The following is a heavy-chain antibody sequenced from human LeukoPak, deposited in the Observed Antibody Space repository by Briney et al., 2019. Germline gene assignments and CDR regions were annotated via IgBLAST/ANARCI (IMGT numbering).Heavy chain of an antibody. J-gene: IGHJ1*01. CDR3: ARDGGGIAAARNAEYFQH. V-gene: IGHV1-69*06. D-gene: IGHD6-13*01. CDR2: IIPIFGTA. Sequence: GASVKVSCKASGGTFSSYAISWVRQAPGQGLEWMGGIIPIFGTANYAQKFQGRVTITADKSTSTAYMELSSLRSEDTAVYYCARDGGGIAAARNAEYFQHWGQGTLVTVSS. CDR1: GGTFSSYA.